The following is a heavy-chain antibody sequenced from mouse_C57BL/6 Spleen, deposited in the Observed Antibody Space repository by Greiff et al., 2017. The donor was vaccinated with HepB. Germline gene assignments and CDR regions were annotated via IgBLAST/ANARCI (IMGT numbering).Heavy chain of an antibody. CDR1: GYSITSGYD. CDR2: ISYSGST. J-gene: IGHJ1*03. Sequence: EVKVEESGPGMVKPSQSLSLTCTVTGYSITSGYDWHWIRHFPGNKLEWMGYISYSGSTNYNPSLKSRISITHDTSKNHFFLKLNSVTTEDTATYYCARGDGYYAYFDVWGTGTTVTVSS. CDR3: ARGDGYYAYFDV. V-gene: IGHV3-1*01. D-gene: IGHD2-3*01.